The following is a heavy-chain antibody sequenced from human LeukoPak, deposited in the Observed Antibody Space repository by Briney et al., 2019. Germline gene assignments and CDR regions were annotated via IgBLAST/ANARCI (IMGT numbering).Heavy chain of an antibody. V-gene: IGHV3-23*01. CDR2: ISGSGGST. Sequence: PGGSLRLSCAASGFTFSSYWMHRVRQAPGKGLEWVSAISGSGGSTYYADSVKGRFTISRDNSKNTLYLQMNSLRAEDTAVYYCAKTYCSGGSCYWYFDLWGRGTLVTVSS. J-gene: IGHJ2*01. D-gene: IGHD2-15*01. CDR3: AKTYCSGGSCYWYFDL. CDR1: GFTFSSYW.